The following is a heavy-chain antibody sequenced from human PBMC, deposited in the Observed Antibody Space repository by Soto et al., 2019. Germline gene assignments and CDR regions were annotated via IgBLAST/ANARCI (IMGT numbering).Heavy chain of an antibody. Sequence: EVPLVESGGALVQPGGSLRLSCAASGFTFSSYWMHWVRQAPGKGLVWVSRINSGGSSTGYADSVKGRFTISRDNAQNTLYLQMNSLRDEDTAVYYCATFSPVDYGVDVWGQGTTVTVSS. J-gene: IGHJ6*02. CDR2: INSGGSST. CDR1: GFTFSSYW. V-gene: IGHV3-74*01. CDR3: ATFSPVDYGVDV. D-gene: IGHD6-19*01.